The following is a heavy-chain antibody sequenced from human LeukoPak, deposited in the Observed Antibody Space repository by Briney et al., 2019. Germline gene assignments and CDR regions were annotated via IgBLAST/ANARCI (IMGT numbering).Heavy chain of an antibody. CDR1: GFTFSSYW. CDR3: VRGNDYGGPHY. V-gene: IGHV3-74*01. J-gene: IGHJ4*02. CDR2: IDRDGSRI. D-gene: IGHD4-23*01. Sequence: GGSLRLSCAVSGFTFSSYWMHWVRQAPGKGLVWVSRIDRDGSRINYADSVKGRFTISRDNGENTLFLQMNSLRAEDAAVYYCVRGNDYGGPHYWGQGTLVTVSS.